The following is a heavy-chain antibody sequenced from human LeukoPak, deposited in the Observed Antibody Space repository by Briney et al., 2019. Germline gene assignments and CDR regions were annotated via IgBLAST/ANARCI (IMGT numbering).Heavy chain of an antibody. CDR2: ISGGGGTI. CDR3: ANEAWELHNVFDY. V-gene: IGHV3-23*01. CDR1: GFTFSSYP. D-gene: IGHD1-26*01. J-gene: IGHJ4*02. Sequence: GGSLRLPCAASGFTFSSYPMSWVRQAPGKGLQWVSAISGGGGTIYYGDSVKGRFTISRDNSKNTLYLQMNSLRAEDTAVYYCANEAWELHNVFDYWGQGTLVTVSS.